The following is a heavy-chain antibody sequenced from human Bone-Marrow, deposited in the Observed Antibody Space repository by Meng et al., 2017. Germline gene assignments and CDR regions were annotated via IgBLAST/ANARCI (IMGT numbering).Heavy chain of an antibody. D-gene: IGHD5-18*01. J-gene: IGHJ4*02. Sequence: GESLKISCAASGFTFSSYEMNWVRQAPGKGLEWVSYISSSGSTIYYADSVKGRFTISRDNAKNSLYLQMNSLRAENTADYYWDRGRGGEGGYSCGYEYYFDYWGQGTLVTVSS. CDR2: ISSSGSTI. CDR3: DRGRGGEGGYSCGYEYYFDY. CDR1: GFTFSSYE. V-gene: IGHV3-48*03.